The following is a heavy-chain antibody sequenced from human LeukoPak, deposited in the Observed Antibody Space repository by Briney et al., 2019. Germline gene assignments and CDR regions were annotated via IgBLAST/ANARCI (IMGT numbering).Heavy chain of an antibody. CDR1: GYTFADYF. J-gene: IGHJ4*02. Sequence: GASVKVSCKTSGYTFADYFIHWVRQAPGQRLEWMGRINANSGGTEYQQKFQGRVTMTRDTSISTAYVEVNWLISDDTAIYYCARDVSSTPNWEFDYWGQGTLVTVSS. V-gene: IGHV1-2*06. D-gene: IGHD1-26*01. CDR3: ARDVSSTPNWEFDY. CDR2: INANSGGT.